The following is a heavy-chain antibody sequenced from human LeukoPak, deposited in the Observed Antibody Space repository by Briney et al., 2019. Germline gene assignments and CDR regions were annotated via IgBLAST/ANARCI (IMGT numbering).Heavy chain of an antibody. CDR2: IIGSGGST. D-gene: IGHD2-2*02. J-gene: IGHJ1*01. V-gene: IGHV3-23*01. Sequence: GSLRPSCAASGSPFSSYAMSWVRPAPGKGLEWVSAIIGSGGSTYYADSVKGRFTISRDNSKNTLYLQMNSLRAEDTAVYYCAKRGYCSSTSCYKYFQHWGQGTLVTVSS. CDR3: AKRGYCSSTSCYKYFQH. CDR1: GSPFSSYA.